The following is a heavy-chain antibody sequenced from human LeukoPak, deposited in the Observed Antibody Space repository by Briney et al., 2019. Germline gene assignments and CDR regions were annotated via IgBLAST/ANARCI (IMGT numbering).Heavy chain of an antibody. CDR1: GYTFTGYY. V-gene: IGHV1-2*02. Sequence: ASVKVSCTASGYTFTGYYMHWVRQAPGQGLEWMGWINPNSGGTNYAQKFQGRVTMTRDTSISTAYMELSRLRSDDTAVYYCARLYGSGSYYNVGWFDPWGQGTLVTVSS. J-gene: IGHJ5*02. D-gene: IGHD3-10*01. CDR3: ARLYGSGSYYNVGWFDP. CDR2: INPNSGGT.